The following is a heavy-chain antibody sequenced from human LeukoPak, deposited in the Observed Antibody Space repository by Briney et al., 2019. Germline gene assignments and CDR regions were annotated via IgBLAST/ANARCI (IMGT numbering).Heavy chain of an antibody. CDR3: ARGYYDSSGYYCFGY. D-gene: IGHD3-22*01. Sequence: PGGSLRLSCAASGFTFSYYEMSWVRQAPGKGLEWVSYITGGSTTKNYADSVKGRFTISRDNAKNSLYLEMNSLRAEDTAVYYCARGYYDSSGYYCFGYWGQGTLVTVSS. CDR1: GFTFSYYE. J-gene: IGHJ4*02. V-gene: IGHV3-11*01. CDR2: ITGGSTTK.